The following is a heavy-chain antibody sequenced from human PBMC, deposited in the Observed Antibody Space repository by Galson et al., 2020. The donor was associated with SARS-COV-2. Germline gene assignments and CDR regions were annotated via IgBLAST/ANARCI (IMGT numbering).Heavy chain of an antibody. J-gene: IGHJ6*02. CDR3: ARLRYYDVLTGYMVDV. Sequence: ASVKVSCKASGYTFTDYYIHWVRPAPGQGLEWMGWINPKSGGTNYAQKFEGRVTMTRDTSINTAYMELSRLRADDTAVYYCARLRYYDVLTGYMVDVWVQGTMVTVSS. V-gene: IGHV1-2*02. CDR1: GYTFTDYY. D-gene: IGHD3-9*01. CDR2: INPKSGGT.